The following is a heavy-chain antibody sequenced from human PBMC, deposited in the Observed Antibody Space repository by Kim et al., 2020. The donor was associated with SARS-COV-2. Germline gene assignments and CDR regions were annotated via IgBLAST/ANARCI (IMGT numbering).Heavy chain of an antibody. Sequence: GGSLRLSCAASGFTFSSYSMNWVRQAPGKGLEWVSSISSSSSYIYYADSVKGRFTISRDNAKNSLYLQMNSLRAEDTAVYYCARDTFFPYYYGSGSYYKEGPLTPYYYYYYGMDVWGQGTTVTVSS. CDR1: GFTFSSYS. J-gene: IGHJ6*02. V-gene: IGHV3-21*01. D-gene: IGHD3-10*01. CDR2: ISSSSSYI. CDR3: ARDTFFPYYYGSGSYYKEGPLTPYYYYYYGMDV.